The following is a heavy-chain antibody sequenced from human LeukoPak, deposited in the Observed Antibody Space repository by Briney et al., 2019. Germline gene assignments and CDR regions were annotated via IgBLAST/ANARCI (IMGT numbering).Heavy chain of an antibody. V-gene: IGHV4-34*01. Sequence: SETLSLTCTVSGGSITSDAYYWSWIRQPPGKGLEWIGEINHSGSTNYNPSLKSRVTISVDTSKNQFSLKLSSVTAADTAVYYCARLNRVVSGDAFDIWGQGTMVTVSS. CDR1: GGSITSDAYY. J-gene: IGHJ3*02. CDR3: ARLNRVVSGDAFDI. CDR2: INHSGST. D-gene: IGHD2-21*01.